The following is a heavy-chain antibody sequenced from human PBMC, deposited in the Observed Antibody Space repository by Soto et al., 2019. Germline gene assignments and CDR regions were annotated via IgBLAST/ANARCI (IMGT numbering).Heavy chain of an antibody. CDR3: ARLTRGVYDLDRLWEKFDD. CDR2: IYWDYDK. CDR1: GFSLSSIGMG. J-gene: IGHJ4*02. Sequence: QITVKESGLTLVKPTETLTLTCTFSGFSLSSIGMGVGWIRQPPGKALEWLALIYWDYDKRYSPSLSSRLTITKAPSKNPVDLTMTHMDPVDTATYYCARLTRGVYDLDRLWEKFDDWGQGTLVTVSS. V-gene: IGHV2-5*02. D-gene: IGHD5-12*01.